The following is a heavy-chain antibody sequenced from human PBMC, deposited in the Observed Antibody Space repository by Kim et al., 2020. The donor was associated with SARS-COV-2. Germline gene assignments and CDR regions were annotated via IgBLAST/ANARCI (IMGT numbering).Heavy chain of an antibody. CDR2: INSDGSST. CDR1: GFTFSSYW. CDR3: ARGRDGYNKADY. V-gene: IGHV3-74*01. D-gene: IGHD5-12*01. Sequence: GGSLRLSCAASGFTFSSYWMHWVRQAPGKGLVWVSRINSDGSSTSYADSVKGRFTISRDNAKNTLYLQMNSLRAEDTAVYYCARGRDGYNKADYWGQGTLVTVSS. J-gene: IGHJ4*02.